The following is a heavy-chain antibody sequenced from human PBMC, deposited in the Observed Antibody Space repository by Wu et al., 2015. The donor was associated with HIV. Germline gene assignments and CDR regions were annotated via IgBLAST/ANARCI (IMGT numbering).Heavy chain of an antibody. Sequence: QVQLVQSGAEVRKPGASLKISCQAREYDFNLYYLHWVRQAPGEGLEWMGLINPSSGVARYAQKFQGRVTMTRESSTTTVYMDLRSLRSEDTAVYYCATLIRYNLNDKVDAFDFWGHGTMVTVSS. J-gene: IGHJ3*01. CDR2: INPSSGVA. D-gene: IGHD1-1*01. CDR3: ATLIRYNLNDKVDAFDF. V-gene: IGHV1-46*02. CDR1: EYDFNLYY.